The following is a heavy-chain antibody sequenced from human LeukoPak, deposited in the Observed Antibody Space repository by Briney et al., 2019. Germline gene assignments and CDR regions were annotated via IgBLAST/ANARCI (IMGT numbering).Heavy chain of an antibody. D-gene: IGHD3-9*01. CDR2: IWYDGSNK. Sequence: GGSLRLSCAASGFTFSSYGMHWVRQAPGKGLEWVAVIWYDGSNKYYADSVKGRFTISRDNSKNTLYLQMNSLRAEDTAVCYCARSVDWLLFDYYGMDVWGQGTTVTVSS. CDR3: ARSVDWLLFDYYGMDV. J-gene: IGHJ6*02. V-gene: IGHV3-33*01. CDR1: GFTFSSYG.